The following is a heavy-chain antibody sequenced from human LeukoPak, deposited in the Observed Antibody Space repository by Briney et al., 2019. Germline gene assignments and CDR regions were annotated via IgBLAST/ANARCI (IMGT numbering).Heavy chain of an antibody. V-gene: IGHV3-74*01. J-gene: IGHJ4*02. Sequence: QPGGSLRLSCAASGFSFSSYWMHWVRRAPGKGLVWVSRISSDGSIINYADSVKGRFTISRDNAKNTLYLQMNSLRVEDTAVYYCARDEGSSSWYGALDYWGQGTLVTVSS. CDR1: GFSFSSYW. D-gene: IGHD6-13*01. CDR2: ISSDGSII. CDR3: ARDEGSSSWYGALDY.